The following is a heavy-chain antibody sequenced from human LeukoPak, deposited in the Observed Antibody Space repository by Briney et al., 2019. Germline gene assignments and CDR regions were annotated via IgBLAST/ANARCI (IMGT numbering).Heavy chain of an antibody. CDR1: GFTFSSYG. J-gene: IGHJ6*03. Sequence: GGSLRLSCAASGFTFSSYGMRWVRQAPGKGLEWVAFIRYDGSNEYYADSVKGRFTISRDNSKNTLYLQMNSLRVEDTAVYYCAKVASVLRFLEWLPDYYYYYMDVWGKGTTVTVSS. CDR2: IRYDGSNE. V-gene: IGHV3-30*02. CDR3: AKVASVLRFLEWLPDYYYYYMDV. D-gene: IGHD3-3*01.